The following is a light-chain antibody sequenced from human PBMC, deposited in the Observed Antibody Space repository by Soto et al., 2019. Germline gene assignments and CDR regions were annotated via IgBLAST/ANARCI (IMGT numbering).Light chain of an antibody. V-gene: IGLV1-51*01. Sequence: QSVLTQPPSVSAAPGQKVTMSCSGSSSNIGKSFVSWYQQLPGTAPKLLIYEDNKRPSGIPDRFSGSKSDTSGPLAITGLQTGDEADYYCVTWDYSLSAMVFGGGTKVTVL. CDR2: EDN. CDR3: VTWDYSLSAMV. J-gene: IGLJ2*01. CDR1: SSNIGKSF.